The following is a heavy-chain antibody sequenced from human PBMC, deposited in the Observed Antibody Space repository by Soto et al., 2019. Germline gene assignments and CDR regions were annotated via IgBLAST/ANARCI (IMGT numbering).Heavy chain of an antibody. Sequence: EVQLVESGGGLVQPGGSLRLSCAASGFTFSSYWMTWVHQAPGKGLEWVANIKQDGSEKYYVDSVKGRFTISRDNAKNSLYLQMNTLGAEDTAVYYCARDLGKLTWGQGTLVTVSS. CDR2: IKQDGSEK. D-gene: IGHD3-10*01. J-gene: IGHJ5*02. V-gene: IGHV3-7*01. CDR3: ARDLGKLT. CDR1: GFTFSSYW.